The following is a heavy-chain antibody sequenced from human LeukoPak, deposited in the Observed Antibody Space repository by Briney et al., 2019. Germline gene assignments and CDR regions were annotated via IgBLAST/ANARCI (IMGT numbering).Heavy chain of an antibody. CDR1: GFTFSSYW. J-gene: IGHJ4*02. CDR3: ARVPFDYYDSSGPFDY. CDR2: INSDGSST. V-gene: IGHV3-74*01. D-gene: IGHD3-22*01. Sequence: GGSLRLSCAASGFTFSSYWMHWVRQAPGKGLVWVSRINSDGSSTSYADSVKGRFTISRDNAKNTLYLQMNSLRVEDTAVYYCARVPFDYYDSSGPFDYWGQGTLVTVSS.